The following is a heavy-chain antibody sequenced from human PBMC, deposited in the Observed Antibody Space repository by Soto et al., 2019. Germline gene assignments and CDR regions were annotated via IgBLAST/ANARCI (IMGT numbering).Heavy chain of an antibody. Sequence: QVQLVQSGAEVKKPGASVKVSCKASGYTFTSYYMHWVRQAPGQGLEWMGIINPSGGSTSYAQKFQGRVTMTRDTSTSTVYMELSSLRSEDTAVYYCATPGEGEINPNYYYYGMDVWGQGTTVTVSS. J-gene: IGHJ6*02. V-gene: IGHV1-46*01. CDR1: GYTFTSYY. D-gene: IGHD3-16*01. CDR2: INPSGGST. CDR3: ATPGEGEINPNYYYYGMDV.